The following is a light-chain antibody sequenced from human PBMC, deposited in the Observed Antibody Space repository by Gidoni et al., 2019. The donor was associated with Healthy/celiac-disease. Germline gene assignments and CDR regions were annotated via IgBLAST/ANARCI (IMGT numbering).Light chain of an antibody. J-gene: IGKJ2*04. CDR3: QQYDNPPMCS. CDR2: DAA. CDR1: QDISNY. Sequence: DIQMTQSPSSLSASVGDRVTITCQASQDISNYLNWSQQKPGKAPKLLIYDAANVETGVPSRFSGSGSGTDCTFTISSLQAEDIATYYCQQYDNPPMCSFGQGTKLEIK. V-gene: IGKV1-33*01.